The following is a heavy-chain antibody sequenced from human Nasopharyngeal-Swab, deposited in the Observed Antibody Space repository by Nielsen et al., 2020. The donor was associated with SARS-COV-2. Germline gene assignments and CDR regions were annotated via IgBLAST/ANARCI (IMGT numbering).Heavy chain of an antibody. CDR1: GYTFTSYA. J-gene: IGHJ4*02. Sequence: ASVKVSCKASGYTFTSYAMHWVRQAPGQRLEWMGWINAGSGNTKYSQKFQGRVTITRDTSASTAYMELSSLRSEDTAVYYCARVFTIFGVVGGYWGQGTLVTVSS. CDR3: ARVFTIFGVVGGY. CDR2: INAGSGNT. V-gene: IGHV1-3*01. D-gene: IGHD3-3*01.